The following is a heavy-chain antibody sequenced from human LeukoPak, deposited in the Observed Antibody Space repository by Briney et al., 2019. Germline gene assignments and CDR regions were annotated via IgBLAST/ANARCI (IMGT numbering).Heavy chain of an antibody. CDR1: GGSISSFY. CDR3: ASPATVTSFGY. Sequence: PSETLSLTCTVSGGSISSFYWSWIRQPPGKGLEWIGYIYYSGGTNYNPSLKSRVTISVDTSKNQFSLKLSSVTAADTAVYYCASPATVTSFGYWGQGTLVTVSS. J-gene: IGHJ4*02. V-gene: IGHV4-59*08. CDR2: IYYSGGT. D-gene: IGHD4-17*01.